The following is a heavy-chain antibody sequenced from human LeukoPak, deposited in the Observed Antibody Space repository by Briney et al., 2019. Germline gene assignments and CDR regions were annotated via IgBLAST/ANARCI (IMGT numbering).Heavy chain of an antibody. D-gene: IGHD2-2*03. Sequence: PGGSLRLSCAASGFTLSSSGMHWVRQAPGKGMEWVAVISYDGSNNYYADSVKGRFTISKDNSKNTLYLQMNSLRAEDTAVYYCARMDIVVVPAAMKDYYYGMDVWGQGTTVTVSS. CDR3: ARMDIVVVPAAMKDYYYGMDV. CDR2: ISYDGSNN. CDR1: GFTLSSSG. J-gene: IGHJ6*02. V-gene: IGHV3-30*03.